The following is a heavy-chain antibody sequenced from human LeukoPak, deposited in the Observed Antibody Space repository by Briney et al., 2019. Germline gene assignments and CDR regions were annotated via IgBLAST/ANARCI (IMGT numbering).Heavy chain of an antibody. Sequence: GGSLGLSCVASGFTFRTYTMNWIRQAPGKGLVWVSRIASDGSSTTYADSVKGRFSISRDNAKNTLYLQMNSLRVEDTAVYYCARGRPHGNDYWGQGTLVTVSS. CDR2: IASDGSST. CDR3: ARGRPHGNDY. V-gene: IGHV3-74*01. CDR1: GFTFRTYT. D-gene: IGHD4-23*01. J-gene: IGHJ4*02.